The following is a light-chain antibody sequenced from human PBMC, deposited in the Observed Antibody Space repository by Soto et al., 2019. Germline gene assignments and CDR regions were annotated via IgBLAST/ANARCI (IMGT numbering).Light chain of an antibody. Sequence: DIQLTQSPSFLSASVGDRVTITCRASQGISSYLAWYQQKPGKAPKLLIYAASTLQSGVPSRFSGSGSGTEFNLTISSLQPEDFATYYCQQLNSYPPGITFGPGTKVDIK. CDR1: QGISSY. V-gene: IGKV1-9*01. J-gene: IGKJ3*01. CDR3: QQLNSYPPGIT. CDR2: AAS.